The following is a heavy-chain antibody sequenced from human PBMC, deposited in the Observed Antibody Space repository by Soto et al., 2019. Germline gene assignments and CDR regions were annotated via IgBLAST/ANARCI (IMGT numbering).Heavy chain of an antibody. V-gene: IGHV3-23*01. J-gene: IGHJ1*01. CDR2: ISGSGGTT. CDR1: GFTFSSST. Sequence: EVQLQESGGGLVQSGESLRLSCAASGFTFSSSTMSWVRQAPGKGLEWVSSISGSGGTTYYTDSVKGRFTISRDNSKNTLYLQMSSLRAEDTAVYFCAKLTSAWGQGTLVAVSS. CDR3: AKLTSA.